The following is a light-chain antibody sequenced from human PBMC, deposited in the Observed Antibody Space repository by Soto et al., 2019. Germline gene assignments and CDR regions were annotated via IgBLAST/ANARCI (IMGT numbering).Light chain of an antibody. CDR1: QSVSSRP. Sequence: EVVMTQSPASLSASPGEMVTLSFSASQSVSSRPLAWYQQKPGQAPRLLISGASSRAADIPDRFSGSGSGTDFTLTINRLEPEDFAVYYCQQYDSSPRTFGQGTKVDIK. J-gene: IGKJ1*01. CDR2: GAS. CDR3: QQYDSSPRT. V-gene: IGKV3-20*01.